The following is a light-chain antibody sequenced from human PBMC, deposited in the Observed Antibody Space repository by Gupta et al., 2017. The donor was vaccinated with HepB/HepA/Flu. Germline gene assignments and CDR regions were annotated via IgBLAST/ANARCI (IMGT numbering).Light chain of an antibody. V-gene: IGKV3-20*01. CDR2: GAS. CDR3: QQYGTSPLYI. J-gene: IGKJ2*01. Sequence: SPGSLSLSPGERVTLSCRASQSLNNNFLAWYQQKPGQAPRLLIYGASSRATGISDRFSGSGSGTDFTLTISRLEPEDFAMYYCQQYGTSPLYIFGQGTKLEIK. CDR1: QSLNNNF.